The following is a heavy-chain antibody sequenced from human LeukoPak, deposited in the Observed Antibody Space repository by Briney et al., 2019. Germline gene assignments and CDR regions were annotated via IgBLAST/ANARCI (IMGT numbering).Heavy chain of an antibody. Sequence: SQTLSLTCAVSGGSISSGGYSWSWIRQPPGKGLEWIGYIYHSGSTYYNPSLKSRVTISEDRSKNQFSLKLSSVTAADTAVYYCARLVVSAAFDIWGQGTMVTVSS. J-gene: IGHJ3*02. CDR2: IYHSGST. CDR3: ARLVVSAAFDI. D-gene: IGHD3-22*01. V-gene: IGHV4-30-2*01. CDR1: GGSISSGGYS.